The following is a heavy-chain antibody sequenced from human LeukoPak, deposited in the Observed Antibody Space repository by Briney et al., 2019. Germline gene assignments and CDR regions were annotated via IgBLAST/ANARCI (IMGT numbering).Heavy chain of an antibody. CDR1: GYTFTSYG. J-gene: IGHJ4*02. CDR2: ISAYNGNT. Sequence: ASVKVSCKASGYTFTSYGISWVRQAPGQGLEWMGWISAYNGNTNYAQKLRGRVTMTTDTSTSTAYMELRSLRSDDTAVYYCARGVVTIFGVAPNYFDYWGQGTLVTVSS. D-gene: IGHD3-3*01. CDR3: ARGVVTIFGVAPNYFDY. V-gene: IGHV1-18*01.